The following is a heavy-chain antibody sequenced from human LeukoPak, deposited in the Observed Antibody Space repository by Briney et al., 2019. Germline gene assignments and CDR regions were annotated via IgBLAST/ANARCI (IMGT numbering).Heavy chain of an antibody. V-gene: IGHV4-61*02. J-gene: IGHJ3*02. CDR3: ARGWSAGGAFDI. Sequence: SETLSLTCTVSGGSINFASYSWTWIRQPAGKGLEWIGRIYTSGSTNYNPSLKSRVTISIDTSKHQFSLELSSVTAADTAVYYCARGWSAGGAFDIWGQGTMVTVSS. D-gene: IGHD6-19*01. CDR1: GGSINFASYS. CDR2: IYTSGST.